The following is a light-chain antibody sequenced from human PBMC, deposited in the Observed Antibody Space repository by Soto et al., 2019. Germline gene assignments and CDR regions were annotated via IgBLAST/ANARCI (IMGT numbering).Light chain of an antibody. CDR2: GAS. Sequence: IVLKLSPCTLSLSPGERDTLSCRASQSVSSTYLAWYQQNPGQAPRLLIHGASTRATAIPARFSGSGSGTEFTLTIISLQSEEPAVYHCQQFTIWRPVSFAEGARLETK. J-gene: IGKJ5*01. CDR1: QSVSSTY. CDR3: QQFTIWRPVS. V-gene: IGKV3-15*01.